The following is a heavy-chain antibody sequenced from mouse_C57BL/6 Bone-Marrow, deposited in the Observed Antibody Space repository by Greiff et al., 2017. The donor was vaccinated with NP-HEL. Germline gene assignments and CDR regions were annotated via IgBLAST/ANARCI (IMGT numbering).Heavy chain of an antibody. J-gene: IGHJ3*01. CDR1: GFTFSDFY. Sequence: EVMLVESGGGLVQSGRSLRLSCATSGFTFSDFYMEWVRQAPGKGLEWIAASRNKANDYTTEYSASVKGRFIVSRDTSQSILYLQMNALRAEDTAIYYCARDENYDGWFAYWGQGTLVTVSA. V-gene: IGHV7-1*01. CDR2: SRNKANDYTT. D-gene: IGHD2-4*01. CDR3: ARDENYDGWFAY.